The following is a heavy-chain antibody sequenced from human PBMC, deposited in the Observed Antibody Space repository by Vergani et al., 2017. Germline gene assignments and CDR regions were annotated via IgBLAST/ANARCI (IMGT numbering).Heavy chain of an antibody. CDR1: GFTFSSYA. CDR3: ARXSLKYCSGGSCYGHFDY. D-gene: IGHD2-15*01. Sequence: EVQLLESGGGLVQPGGSLRLSCAASGFTFSSYAMSWVRQAPGKGLEWVSAISGSGGSTYYADSVKGRFTISRDNSKNTLYLQMNSLRAEDTAVYYCARXSLKYCSGGSCYGHFDYWGQGTLVTVSS. J-gene: IGHJ4*02. V-gene: IGHV3-23*01. CDR2: ISGSGGST.